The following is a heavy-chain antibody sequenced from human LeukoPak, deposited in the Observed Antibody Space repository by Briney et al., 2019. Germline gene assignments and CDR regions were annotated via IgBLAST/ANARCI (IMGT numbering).Heavy chain of an antibody. V-gene: IGHV1-2*02. J-gene: IGHJ4*02. CDR2: INPNRDGT. D-gene: IGHD4-17*01. CDR1: GYTFTVYY. Sequence: ASVKVSCEASGYTFTVYYMHWVRQAPGQGLECMGWINPNRDGTNYAQKFQRRVTMTRDTSISKAYMELSRLRSDDTAVYYCARSIPHYGAFDYWGQGTLVTVSS. CDR3: ARSIPHYGAFDY.